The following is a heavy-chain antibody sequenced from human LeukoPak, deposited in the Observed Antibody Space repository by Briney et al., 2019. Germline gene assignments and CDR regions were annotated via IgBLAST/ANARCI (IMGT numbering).Heavy chain of an antibody. J-gene: IGHJ4*02. V-gene: IGHV1-8*03. D-gene: IGHD3-10*01. Sequence: GTSVTVSFTSSGYSFTTYHINWVRQASGQGLEWMGWMNPNSGDTGNAQKFRGRVTITRNTSTRTAYMEVSSLKSEDTAVYYCARAYYYGSGNYYFFDYWGQGTLVTVSS. CDR2: MNPNSGDT. CDR3: ARAYYYGSGNYYFFDY. CDR1: GYSFTTYH.